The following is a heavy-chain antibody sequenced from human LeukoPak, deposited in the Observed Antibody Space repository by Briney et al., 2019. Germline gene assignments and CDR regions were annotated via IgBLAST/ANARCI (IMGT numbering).Heavy chain of an antibody. CDR2: IIPIFGIA. J-gene: IGHJ4*02. Sequence: ASVKVSRKASGGTFSSYAISWVRQAPGQGLEWMGRIIPIFGIANYAQKFQGRVTITADKSTSTAYMELSSLRSEDTAAYYCARGLRAYCGGDCYSIDYWGQGTLVTVSS. CDR3: ARGLRAYCGGDCYSIDY. D-gene: IGHD2-21*02. V-gene: IGHV1-69*04. CDR1: GGTFSSYA.